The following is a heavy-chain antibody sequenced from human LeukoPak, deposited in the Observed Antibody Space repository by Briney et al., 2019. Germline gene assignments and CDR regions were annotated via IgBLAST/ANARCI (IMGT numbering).Heavy chain of an antibody. CDR3: ANSRTVSYYYYYMDV. D-gene: IGHD4-11*01. CDR1: GFTFSSYG. J-gene: IGHJ6*03. CDR2: IRYDGSNK. V-gene: IGHV3-30*02. Sequence: GGSLRLSCAASGFTFSSYGMHWVRQAPGKGLEWVAFIRYDGSNKYYADSVKGRFTISRDNSKNTLYLQMNSLRAEDTAVYYCANSRTVSYYYYYMDVWGKGTTVTVSS.